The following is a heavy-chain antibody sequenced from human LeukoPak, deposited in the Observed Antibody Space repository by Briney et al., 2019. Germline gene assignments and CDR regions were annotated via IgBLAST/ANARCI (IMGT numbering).Heavy chain of an antibody. Sequence: GGSLRLSCAASGFTFSNYAMSWVRQAPGKGLEWVSAIGGRGGITYCADSVKGRFTISRDNSKNTLYLQMNSLRAGDTAVYYCAKDRRGTVVTPGIDYWGQGTLVTVSS. CDR3: AKDRRGTVVTPGIDY. V-gene: IGHV3-23*01. CDR1: GFTFSNYA. D-gene: IGHD4-23*01. J-gene: IGHJ4*02. CDR2: IGGRGGIT.